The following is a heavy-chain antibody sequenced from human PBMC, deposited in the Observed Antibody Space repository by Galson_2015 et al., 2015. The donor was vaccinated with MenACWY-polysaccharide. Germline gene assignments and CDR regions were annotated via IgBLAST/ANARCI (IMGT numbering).Heavy chain of an antibody. CDR3: ARDPYNYGYLGDY. J-gene: IGHJ4*02. CDR1: GFTFSNFD. D-gene: IGHD5-18*01. CDR2: ISSSGSST. Sequence: SLRLSCAASGFTFSNFDMNWVRQAPGKGLEWVSYISSSGSSTYYPDSVKGRFTISRDNAKNSLYLQMNSLRAKDTAVYYCARDPYNYGYLGDYWGQGTLVTVSS. V-gene: IGHV3-48*03.